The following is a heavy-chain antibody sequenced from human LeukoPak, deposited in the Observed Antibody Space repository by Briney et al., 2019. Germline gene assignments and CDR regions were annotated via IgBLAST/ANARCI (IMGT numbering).Heavy chain of an antibody. CDR2: ISGSGGST. Sequence: PGGSLRLSCAASGFTFSSYAMSWVRQAPGKGLEWVSAISGSGGSTYYADSVKGRFTISRDNSKNTLYLQMNSLRAEDTAAYYCAKSGGGSYYRLEYFQHWGQGTLVTVSS. CDR3: AKSGGGSYYRLEYFQH. J-gene: IGHJ1*01. CDR1: GFTFSSYA. D-gene: IGHD1-26*01. V-gene: IGHV3-23*01.